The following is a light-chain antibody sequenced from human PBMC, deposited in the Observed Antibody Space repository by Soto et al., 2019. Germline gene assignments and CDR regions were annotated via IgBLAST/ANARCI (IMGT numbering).Light chain of an antibody. J-gene: IGKJ5*01. CDR2: DAS. CDR3: QQRSNWPPVIT. Sequence: EIVLTQSPATLSLSPGERVTLSCRASQSFSSYLAWYQQKPGQAPRLRIYDASKRATGIQARFSGRGSGTEFTLTISSLEPEDFAVYYCQQRSNWPPVITFGQGTRLEIK. V-gene: IGKV3-11*01. CDR1: QSFSSY.